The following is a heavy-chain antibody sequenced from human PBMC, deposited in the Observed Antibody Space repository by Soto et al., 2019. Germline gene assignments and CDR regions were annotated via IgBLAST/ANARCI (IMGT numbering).Heavy chain of an antibody. D-gene: IGHD3-9*01. CDR2: ISYDGDHK. Sequence: QVQLVESGGGVVQPGRSLRLSCAASGFSFSTYAMHWVRQTPGKGLEWVAVISYDGDHKYYTDSVQGRFTISRDNSKNTLYLIMNSLRSEDTAIYYCARDPAQKDKDNLTCYFHFDYWGQGTLVTVSS. CDR1: GFSFSTYA. CDR3: ARDPAQKDKDNLTCYFHFDY. V-gene: IGHV3-30-3*01. J-gene: IGHJ4*02.